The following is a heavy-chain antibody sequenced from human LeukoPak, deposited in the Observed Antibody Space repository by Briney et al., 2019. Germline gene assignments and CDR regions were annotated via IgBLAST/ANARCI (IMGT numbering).Heavy chain of an antibody. J-gene: IGHJ4*02. CDR3: ARGGIGYCSTTSCSFDY. CDR1: GDSVSSNSAA. D-gene: IGHD2-2*01. Sequence: SQTLSLTCAISGDSVSSNSAAWNWIRQSPSRGLERLGRTYYRSKWYNDYAVSVKSRITINPDTSRNQFSLQLNSVTPEDTAVYYCARGGIGYCSTTSCSFDYWGQGTLVTVSS. CDR2: TYYRSKWYN. V-gene: IGHV6-1*01.